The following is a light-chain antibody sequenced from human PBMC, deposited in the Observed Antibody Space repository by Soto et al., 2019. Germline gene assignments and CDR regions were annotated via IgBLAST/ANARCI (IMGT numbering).Light chain of an antibody. CDR3: AAWDDRLSGYV. CDR1: RSNIGSNY. Sequence: QSVLTQPPSASGTPGQRVTISCSGSRSNIGSNYVYWYQQLPGTAPKLLIYADNQRPSGVPDRFSGSKSGTSASLAIGGLRSEDEADYYCAAWDDRLSGYVFGTGTKLTVL. CDR2: ADN. J-gene: IGLJ1*01. V-gene: IGLV1-47*02.